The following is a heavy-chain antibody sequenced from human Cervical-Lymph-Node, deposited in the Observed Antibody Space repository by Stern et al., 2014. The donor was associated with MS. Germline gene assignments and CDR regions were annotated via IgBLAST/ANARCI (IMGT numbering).Heavy chain of an antibody. CDR1: GFTFSSFG. V-gene: IGHV3-23*04. Sequence: DQLVQSGGGLVQPGGSLRLSCAASGFTFSSFGMTWVRQAPGKGLEWVSSIRGSGGSTANAASVMGRVAIPRANSTNTPYWQLNSLRAEDTAVYYCARCPQTSCYKGGFDYWGQGTLVTVAS. J-gene: IGHJ4*02. CDR2: IRGSGGST. CDR3: ARCPQTSCYKGGFDY. D-gene: IGHD2-2*02.